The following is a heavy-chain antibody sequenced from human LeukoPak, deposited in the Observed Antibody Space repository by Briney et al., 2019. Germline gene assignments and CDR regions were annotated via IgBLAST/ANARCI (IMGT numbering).Heavy chain of an antibody. CDR3: ARGILSGYYFDS. CDR2: IHYSGSA. V-gene: IGHV4-34*01. CDR1: GGSLSGYY. Sequence: KPSETLSLTCAVYGGSLSGYYWSWIRQSPGKGLEWIAEIHYSGSASYNPSLKSRVTISGDPSKNQVSLRVTSVTAADTAEYYCARGILSGYYFDSWGQGSLVTVSS. J-gene: IGHJ4*02. D-gene: IGHD2-15*01.